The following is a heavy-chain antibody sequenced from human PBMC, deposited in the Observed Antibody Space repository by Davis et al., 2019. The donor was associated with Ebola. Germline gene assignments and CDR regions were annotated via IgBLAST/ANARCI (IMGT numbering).Heavy chain of an antibody. V-gene: IGHV1-8*01. Sequence: ASVNVSCTASGYTFTGYDINWARQATGQGLEWMGWMNPNSGNTGYAQKFQGRVTMTRDTSTSTVYMELSSLRSEDTAVYYCAREGYYYDSSGYYPRYWGQGTLVTVSS. CDR1: GYTFTGYD. CDR2: MNPNSGNT. J-gene: IGHJ4*02. CDR3: AREGYYYDSSGYYPRY. D-gene: IGHD3-22*01.